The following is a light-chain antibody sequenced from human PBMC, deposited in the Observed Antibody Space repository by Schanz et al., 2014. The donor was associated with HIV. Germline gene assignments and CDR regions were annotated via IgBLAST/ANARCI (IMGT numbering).Light chain of an antibody. V-gene: IGKV3-15*01. CDR2: DAS. CDR1: QSVSRN. CDR3: QQYNTWPRT. Sequence: EIVMTQSPVTLSVSPGERATLSCRASQSVSRNLAWYQQKSGQAPRLLISDASARASAIPGRFSGSGSGTQFTLTISSLQSEDFAVYYCQQYNTWPRTFGQGTKVELK. J-gene: IGKJ1*01.